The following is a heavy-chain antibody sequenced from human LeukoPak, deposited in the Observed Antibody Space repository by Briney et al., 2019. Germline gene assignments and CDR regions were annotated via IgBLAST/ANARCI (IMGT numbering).Heavy chain of an antibody. J-gene: IGHJ6*03. D-gene: IGHD6-19*01. CDR3: ARHSSGNGYYMDV. V-gene: IGHV3-23*01. Sequence: GGSLRLSCAASGFTFSSFGMSWVRQAPGKGLEWVSAISSTGGTAYYADSVKGRFTISRDNSKNTLYLQMNSLRAEDTAVYYCARHSSGNGYYMDVWGKGTTVTVSS. CDR1: GFTFSSFG. CDR2: ISSTGGTA.